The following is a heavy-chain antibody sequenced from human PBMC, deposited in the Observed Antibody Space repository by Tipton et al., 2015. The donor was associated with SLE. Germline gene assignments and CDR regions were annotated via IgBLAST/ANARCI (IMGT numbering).Heavy chain of an antibody. CDR3: ASQYSSSWPDAFDI. Sequence: QSGPEVKKPGASVKVSCKASGYTFTSYGISWVRQAPGQGLEWMGWISAYNGNTNYAQKLQGRVTMPTETSTSTASMELRGLRCEDRAVYYCASQYSSSWPDAFDIWGQGTVVTVSS. CDR1: GYTFTSYG. D-gene: IGHD6-13*01. CDR2: ISAYNGNT. V-gene: IGHV1-18*01. J-gene: IGHJ3*02.